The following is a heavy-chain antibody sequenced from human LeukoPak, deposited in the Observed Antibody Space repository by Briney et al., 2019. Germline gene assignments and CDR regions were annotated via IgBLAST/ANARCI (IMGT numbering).Heavy chain of an antibody. CDR3: ARGTPTTSGSAEDAFDI. V-gene: IGHV3-48*03. CDR1: GFTFSSYE. Sequence: GESLRLSCAASGFTFSSYEMNWVRQAPGKGLEWVSYISSSGSTIYYADSVKGRFTISRDNAKNSLYLQMNSLRAEDTAVYYCARGTPTTSGSAEDAFDIWGQGTMVTVSS. D-gene: IGHD5-12*01. J-gene: IGHJ3*02. CDR2: ISSSGSTI.